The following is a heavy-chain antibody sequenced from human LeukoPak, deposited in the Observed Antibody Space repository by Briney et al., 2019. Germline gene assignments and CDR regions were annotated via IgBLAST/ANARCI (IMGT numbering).Heavy chain of an antibody. CDR1: GGSISSYY. V-gene: IGHV4-59*01. CDR2: IYYSGST. D-gene: IGHD2-15*01. J-gene: IGHJ4*02. Sequence: PSETLSLTXTVSGGSISSYYWSWIRQPPGKGLEWIGYIYYSGSTNYNPSLKSRVTISVDTSKNQFSLKLSSATAADPAVYYCASLRYGRMNYWGQGTLVTVSS. CDR3: ASLRYGRMNY.